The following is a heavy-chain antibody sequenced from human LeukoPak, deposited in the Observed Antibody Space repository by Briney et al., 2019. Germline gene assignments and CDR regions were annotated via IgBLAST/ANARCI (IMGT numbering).Heavy chain of an antibody. CDR1: GFTFNYYA. V-gene: IGHV3-30*04. CDR3: ARDSRLKWTEYYFDF. Sequence: GGSLRLSCVASGFTFNYYAIHWVRQAPGKGLEWVAVISFDGKNKFYADSVKGRFTISRDNSKNTLYLQMNSLKPEDTAVYFCARDSRLKWTEYYFDFWGQGTLVTVSS. CDR2: ISFDGKNK. D-gene: IGHD3/OR15-3a*01. J-gene: IGHJ4*02.